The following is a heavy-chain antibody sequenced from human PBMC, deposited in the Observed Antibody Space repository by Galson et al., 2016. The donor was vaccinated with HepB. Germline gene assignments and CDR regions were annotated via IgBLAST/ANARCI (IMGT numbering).Heavy chain of an antibody. CDR1: GFTFSNAW. V-gene: IGHV3-15*01. CDR2: IKSKSDGGTT. D-gene: IGHD1-26*01. J-gene: IGHJ5*02. Sequence: SLRLSCAASGFTFSNAWMSWVRQAPGRGLEWVGRIKSKSDGGTTDYAAPVKGRFTVSRDESKNTLYLRMNSLKTEDTAVYYCTTDPDRIVGTTSVLGWGSWGQGTLVTVSS. CDR3: TTDPDRIVGTTSVLGWGS.